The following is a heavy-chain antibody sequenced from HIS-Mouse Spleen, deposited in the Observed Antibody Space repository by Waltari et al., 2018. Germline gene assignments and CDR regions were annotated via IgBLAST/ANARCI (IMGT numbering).Heavy chain of an antibody. D-gene: IGHD1-1*01. Sequence: EVQLVESGGGLVQPGGSLRLSCAASGFTFSSYWKHWGRQAPGKGLVWVSRINSDGSSTSYADSVKGRFTISRDNAKNTLYLQMNSLRAEDTAVYYCARDLELDAFDIWGQGTMVTVSS. CDR3: ARDLELDAFDI. V-gene: IGHV3-74*01. CDR1: GFTFSSYW. J-gene: IGHJ3*02. CDR2: INSDGSST.